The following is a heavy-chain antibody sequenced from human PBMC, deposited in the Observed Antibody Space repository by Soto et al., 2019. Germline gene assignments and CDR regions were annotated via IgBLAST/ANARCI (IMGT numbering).Heavy chain of an antibody. D-gene: IGHD5-18*01. V-gene: IGHV1-69*12. J-gene: IGHJ4*02. CDR3: ARYSYGYSYFDY. CDR2: IIPIFGTA. Sequence: QVQLVQSGAEVKKPGSSVKVSCKASGGTFSSYAISWVRQAPGQGLEWMGGIIPIFGTANYAQKFQGRVTSTADESTSTAYMERSSLRSEDTAVYYCARYSYGYSYFDYWGQGTRVTVSS. CDR1: GGTFSSYA.